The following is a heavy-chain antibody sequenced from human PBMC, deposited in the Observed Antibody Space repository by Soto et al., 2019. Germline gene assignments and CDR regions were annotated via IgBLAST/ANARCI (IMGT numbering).Heavy chain of an antibody. CDR3: TRDRDYDMLTGRDYGMDV. V-gene: IGHV3-73*01. CDR1: GFTFSGSA. CDR2: IRSKANSYAT. J-gene: IGHJ6*02. D-gene: IGHD3-9*01. Sequence: EVQLVESGGGLVQPGGSLKLSCAASGFTFSGSAMHWVRQASGKGLEWVGRIRSKANSYATAYAASVKGRFTISRDDSKNKAYLQMNSLKTEDTAVYYCTRDRDYDMLTGRDYGMDVWGQGTTVTVSS.